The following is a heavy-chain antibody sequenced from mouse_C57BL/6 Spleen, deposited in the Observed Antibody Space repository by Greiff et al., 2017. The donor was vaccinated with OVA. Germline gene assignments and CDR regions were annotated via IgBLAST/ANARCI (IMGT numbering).Heavy chain of an antibody. CDR1: GYTFTDYE. V-gene: IGHV1-15*01. CDR2: IDPETGGT. J-gene: IGHJ2*01. CDR3: TRGPLDY. D-gene: IGHD3-3*01. Sequence: QVQLKESGAELVRPGASVTLSCTASGYTFTDYEMHWVKQTPVHGLEWIGAIDPETGGTAYNQKFKGKAILTADKSSSTAYMELRSLTSEDSAVYYCTRGPLDYWGQGTTLTVSS.